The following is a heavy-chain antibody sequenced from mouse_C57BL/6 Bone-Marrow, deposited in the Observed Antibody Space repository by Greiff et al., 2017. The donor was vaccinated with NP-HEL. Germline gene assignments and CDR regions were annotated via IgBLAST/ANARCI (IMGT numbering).Heavy chain of an antibody. V-gene: IGHV1-81*01. CDR2: IYPRSGNP. D-gene: IGHD5-1*01. J-gene: IGHJ4*01. CDR1: GYTFTSYG. CDR3: ARTYRRAMDY. Sequence: VQLQQSGAELVRPGASVKLSCKASGYTFTSYGISWVKQRPGQGLEWIGEIYPRSGNPYYNEKFKGKATLTADKSSSTAYMGLRSLTSEDSAVYFCARTYRRAMDYWGQGTSVTVSS.